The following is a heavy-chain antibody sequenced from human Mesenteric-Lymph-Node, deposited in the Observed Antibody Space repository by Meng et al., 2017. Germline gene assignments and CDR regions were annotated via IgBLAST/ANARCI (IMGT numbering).Heavy chain of an antibody. V-gene: IGHV3-23*01. Sequence: GESLKISCAASGFTFSSYAMSWVRQAPGKGLEWVSAISGSGGSTYYADSVKGRFTISRDNSKNTLYLQMNSLRAEDTAVYYCARVSRGIAVAGINAFDIWGQGTMVTVSS. CDR2: ISGSGGST. J-gene: IGHJ3*02. CDR3: ARVSRGIAVAGINAFDI. D-gene: IGHD6-19*01. CDR1: GFTFSSYA.